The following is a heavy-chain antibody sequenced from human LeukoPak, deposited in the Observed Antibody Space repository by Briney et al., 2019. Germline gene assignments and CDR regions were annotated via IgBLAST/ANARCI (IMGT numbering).Heavy chain of an antibody. CDR1: GGSFSGYY. V-gene: IGHV4-34*01. CDR2: INHSGST. D-gene: IGHD5-18*01. Sequence: PSETLSLTCAVYGGSFSGYYWSWIRQPPGKGLKWIGDINHSGSTNYNPSLKSRVTISVDTSKNQFSLKLSSVTAADTAVYYCARGRRIHLWFQTQKEKYYFDYWGQGTLVTVSS. J-gene: IGHJ4*02. CDR3: ARGRRIHLWFQTQKEKYYFDY.